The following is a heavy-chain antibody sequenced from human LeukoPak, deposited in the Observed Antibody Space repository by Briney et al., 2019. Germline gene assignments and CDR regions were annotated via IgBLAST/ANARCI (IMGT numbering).Heavy chain of an antibody. CDR2: IHYSGST. D-gene: IGHD4-17*01. CDR1: GGSFSGYY. V-gene: IGHV4-59*01. J-gene: IGHJ4*02. CDR3: GRDYGANAPFFDY. Sequence: SETLSLTCTVSGGSFSGYYWSWIRQPPGKGLEWIGYIHYSGSTNYNPSLKSRVSLSVDTSKNQFSLKLSSVTAADMALYYCGRDYGANAPFFDYWGQGTLVTVSS.